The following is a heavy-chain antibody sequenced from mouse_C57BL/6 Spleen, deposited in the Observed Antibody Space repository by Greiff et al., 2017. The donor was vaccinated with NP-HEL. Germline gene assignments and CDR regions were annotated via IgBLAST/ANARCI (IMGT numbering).Heavy chain of an antibody. CDR1: GYTFTSYD. CDR3: ASSTVVATQDWLAY. Sequence: VQLQQSGPELVKPGASVKLSCKASGYTFTSYDINWVKQRPGQGLEWIAWIYPRDGSTKYNEKFKGKATLTVDTSSSTAYIELHSLTSEDSAVYFLASSTVVATQDWLAYWGQGTLVTVSA. V-gene: IGHV1-85*01. D-gene: IGHD1-1*01. CDR2: IYPRDGST. J-gene: IGHJ3*01.